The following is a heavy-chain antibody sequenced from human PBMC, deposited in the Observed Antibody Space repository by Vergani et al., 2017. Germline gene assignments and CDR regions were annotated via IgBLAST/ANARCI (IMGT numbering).Heavy chain of an antibody. CDR2: IYHSGST. Sequence: QLQLQESGSGLVKPSQTLSLTCAVSGVSISSGGYSWSWIRQPPGKGLEWIGYIYHSGSTYYNPSLKSRVTISVDRSKNQFSLKLSSVTAADTAVYYCARAQPYCSSTSCYNYYYYYMDVWGKGTTVTVSS. CDR1: GVSISSGGYS. D-gene: IGHD2-2*01. V-gene: IGHV4-30-2*01. J-gene: IGHJ6*03. CDR3: ARAQPYCSSTSCYNYYYYYMDV.